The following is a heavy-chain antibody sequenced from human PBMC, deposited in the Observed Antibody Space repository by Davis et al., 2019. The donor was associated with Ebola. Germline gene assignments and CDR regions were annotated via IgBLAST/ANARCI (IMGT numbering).Heavy chain of an antibody. Sequence: GGSLRLSCAASGFTFSDYYMSWIRQAPGKGLEWVSYISSSSSYTNYADSVKGRFTISRDNAKNSLYLQMNSLRAEDTAVYFCARAYTSSWYGNDYWGQGTLVTVSS. D-gene: IGHD6-13*01. J-gene: IGHJ4*02. CDR3: ARAYTSSWYGNDY. CDR1: GFTFSDYY. V-gene: IGHV3-11*06. CDR2: ISSSSSYT.